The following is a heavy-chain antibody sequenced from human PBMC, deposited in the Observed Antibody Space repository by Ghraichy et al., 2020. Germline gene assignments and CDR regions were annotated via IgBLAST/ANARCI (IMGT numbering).Heavy chain of an antibody. J-gene: IGHJ5*02. V-gene: IGHV4-59*01. CDR3: AGVREGYCSSISCYHNWFDP. CDR2: IYYSGST. CDR1: GGSISSYY. Sequence: SETLSLTCTVSGGSISSYYWRWIRQPPGKGLEWIGYIYYSGSTNYNPSLKSRVTISVDTSKNQFSLKLSSVTAADTAVYYCAGVREGYCSSISCYHNWFDPWGQGTLVTVSS. D-gene: IGHD2-2*01.